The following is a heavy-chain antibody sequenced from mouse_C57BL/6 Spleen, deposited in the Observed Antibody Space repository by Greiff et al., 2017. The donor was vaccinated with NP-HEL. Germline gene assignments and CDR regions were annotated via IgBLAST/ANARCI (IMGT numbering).Heavy chain of an antibody. CDR1: GYTFTSYW. V-gene: IGHV1-64*01. J-gene: IGHJ2*01. Sequence: VQLQQSGAELVKPGASVKLSCKASGYTFTSYWMHWVKQRPGQGLEWIGMIHPNSGGTNYNEKFKSKATLTVDKSSSTAYMQLSSLTSEDSAVYYCARGITRDYWGQGTTLTVSS. CDR3: ARGITRDY. CDR2: IHPNSGGT.